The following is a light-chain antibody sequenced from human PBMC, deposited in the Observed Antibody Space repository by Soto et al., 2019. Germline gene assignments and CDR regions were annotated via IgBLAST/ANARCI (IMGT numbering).Light chain of an antibody. J-gene: IGKJ5*01. V-gene: IGKV1-33*01. CDR1: QDISNY. Sequence: DIQMTHSPSSLSASVGDRVTITCQASQDISNYFNWYQQKPGKAPKLLIYDASYLETGVPSRFSGSGSGTDFTFTISSLQPEDIATYYCHQYDNLFGVTFGQGTRLEIK. CDR2: DAS. CDR3: HQYDNLFGVT.